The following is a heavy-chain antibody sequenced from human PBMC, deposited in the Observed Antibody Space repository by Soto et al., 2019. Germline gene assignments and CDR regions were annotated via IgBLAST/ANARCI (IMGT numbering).Heavy chain of an antibody. CDR3: AKDGPMIVVVKGAFDI. Sequence: PGGSLRLSCAASGFTFSSYAMSWVRQAPGKGLEWVSAISGSGGSTYYADSVKGRFTISRDNSKNTPYLQMNSLRAEDTAVYYCAKDGPMIVVVKGAFDIWGQGTMLTVSS. J-gene: IGHJ3*02. CDR1: GFTFSSYA. V-gene: IGHV3-23*01. CDR2: ISGSGGST. D-gene: IGHD3-22*01.